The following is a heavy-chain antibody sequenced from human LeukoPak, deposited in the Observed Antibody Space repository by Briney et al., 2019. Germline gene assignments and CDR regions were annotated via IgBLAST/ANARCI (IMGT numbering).Heavy chain of an antibody. CDR1: GYTFTSYY. CDR3: ARDRRDLVGATAGDAFDS. Sequence: GASVKVSCKASGYTFTSYYMHLVRQAPGQGLEWMGIINPSGGSTSYAQKFQGRVTMTRDTSTSTVYMELSSLRSEDTAVYYCARDRRDLVGATAGDAFDSWGQGTMVTVSS. CDR2: INPSGGST. D-gene: IGHD1-26*01. V-gene: IGHV1-46*01. J-gene: IGHJ3*02.